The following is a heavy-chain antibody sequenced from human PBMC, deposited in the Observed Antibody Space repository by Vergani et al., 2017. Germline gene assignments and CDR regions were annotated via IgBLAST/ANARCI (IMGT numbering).Heavy chain of an antibody. V-gene: IGHV4-31*03. CDR1: GGSISSGGYY. D-gene: IGHD3-22*01. CDR3: ARDRRVYYYDSSGYYFGDYFDY. Sequence: QVQLQESGPGLVKPSQTLSLTCTVSGGSISSGGYYWSWIRQHPGKGLEWIGYIYYSGSTYYNPSLKSRVTISVEPSKNQFSLKLSSVTAADTAVYYCARDRRVYYYDSSGYYFGDYFDYWGQGTLVTVSS. J-gene: IGHJ4*02. CDR2: IYYSGST.